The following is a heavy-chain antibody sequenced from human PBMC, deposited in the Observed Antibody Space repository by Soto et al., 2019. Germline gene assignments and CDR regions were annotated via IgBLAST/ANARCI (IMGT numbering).Heavy chain of an antibody. J-gene: IGHJ6*02. CDR2: ISPNGQGI. D-gene: IGHD3-10*01. CDR3: IRSGNSHSFDYYYNMDV. V-gene: IGHV3-23*01. Sequence: EVKLLESGGGLVQPGGSLRLSCGVSGFTVTSNGVSWVRQAPGKGLEWVAAISPNGQGIWYADSVKGRFTISRDISRNTLYLQMNSLRGEDTAVYYCIRSGNSHSFDYYYNMDVWGQGTTVTVSS. CDR1: GFTVTSNG.